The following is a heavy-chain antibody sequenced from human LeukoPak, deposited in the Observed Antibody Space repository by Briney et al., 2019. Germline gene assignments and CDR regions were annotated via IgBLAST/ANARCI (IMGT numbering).Heavy chain of an antibody. J-gene: IGHJ4*02. CDR2: IYYSSTT. CDR1: GGSISSSTYY. Sequence: SETLSLTCTVSGGSISSSTYYWGWIRRPPGKGLEWIGSIYYSSTTYYNPSLKSRVTVSVDTSKSQFSLNLSSVTAADTAVYYCVRGPTLPHYQYWGQGTLATLPS. D-gene: IGHD2/OR15-2a*01. CDR3: VRGPTLPHYQY. V-gene: IGHV4-39*01.